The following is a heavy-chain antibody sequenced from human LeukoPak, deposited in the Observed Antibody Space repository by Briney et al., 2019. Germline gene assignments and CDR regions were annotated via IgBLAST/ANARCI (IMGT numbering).Heavy chain of an antibody. D-gene: IGHD3-10*01. Sequence: KTSETLSLTCTVSGGSISSYYWSWIRQPPGKGLEWIGYIYYSGSTNYNPSLKSRVTISVDTSKNQFSLKLSSVTAADAAVYYCARWSGVLDYWGQGTLVTVSS. V-gene: IGHV4-59*01. CDR2: IYYSGST. CDR1: GGSISSYY. J-gene: IGHJ4*02. CDR3: ARWSGVLDY.